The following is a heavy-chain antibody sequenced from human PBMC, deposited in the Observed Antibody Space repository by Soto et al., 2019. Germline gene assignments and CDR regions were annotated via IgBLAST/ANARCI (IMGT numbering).Heavy chain of an antibody. J-gene: IGHJ4*02. D-gene: IGHD1-1*01. V-gene: IGHV3-11*01. CDR1: GFTFSDYY. CDR2: ISASGANI. CDR3: ASPGLSVSGEGV. Sequence: PGGSLRLSCVASGFTFSDYYMSWIRQAPGKGLEWISYISASGANIYYADSVQGRFTISRDNAKSSLHLHMNSLTADDTAVYYCASPGLSVSGEGVWGQGTLVTVSS.